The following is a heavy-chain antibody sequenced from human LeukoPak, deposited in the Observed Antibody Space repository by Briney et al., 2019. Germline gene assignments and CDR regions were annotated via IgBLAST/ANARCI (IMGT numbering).Heavy chain of an antibody. J-gene: IGHJ6*03. V-gene: IGHV1-18*01. D-gene: IGHD4-11*01. Sequence: ASVKVSCKASGYTFTSYGISWVRQAPGQGLEWMGWISAYNGNTNYAQKLQGRVTMTTDTSTSTDYMELRSLRSDDTAVYYCARVRYPLQKPYYYYYMDVWGKGTTVTVSS. CDR1: GYTFTSYG. CDR3: ARVRYPLQKPYYYYYMDV. CDR2: ISAYNGNT.